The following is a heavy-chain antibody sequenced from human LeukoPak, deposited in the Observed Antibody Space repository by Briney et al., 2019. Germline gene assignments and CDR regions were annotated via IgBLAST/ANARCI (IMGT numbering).Heavy chain of an antibody. CDR3: ARSRFYGGNSVVDY. J-gene: IGHJ4*02. V-gene: IGHV1-69*13. Sequence: ASVKVSCKASGGTFSSYAISWVRQAPGQGLEWMGGIIPIFGTANYAQKFQGRVMITADESTSTAYMELSSLRSEDTAVYYCARSRFYGGNSVVDYWGQGTLVTVSS. CDR1: GGTFSSYA. D-gene: IGHD4-23*01. CDR2: IIPIFGTA.